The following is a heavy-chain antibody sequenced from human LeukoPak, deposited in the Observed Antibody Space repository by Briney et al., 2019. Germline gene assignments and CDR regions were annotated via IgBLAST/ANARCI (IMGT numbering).Heavy chain of an antibody. D-gene: IGHD3-10*01. J-gene: IGHJ5*02. Sequence: KPSETLSLTCTVSGGSISSYSYYWGWIRQPPGKGLEWIGSMYHNGSTYYNPSLKSRVTISVDTSKNQFSLKLSSVTAADTAVYYCAREALEGSWFDPWGQGTLVTVSS. CDR2: MYHNGST. CDR3: AREALEGSWFDP. V-gene: IGHV4-39*02. CDR1: GGSISSYSYY.